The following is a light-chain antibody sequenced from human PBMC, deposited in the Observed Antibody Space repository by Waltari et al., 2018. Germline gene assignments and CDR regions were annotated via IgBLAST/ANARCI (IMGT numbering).Light chain of an antibody. Sequence: EIQMTQSPSSVSASVGDRVTITCRASQAISSWLAWYQQKPGNSPKLLIYDASKLQSGVPSRFSGSGSGTDFTLTISSLRPEDSATYYCQQGNSLPPTFGQGTKVEIK. CDR2: DAS. V-gene: IGKV1-12*01. CDR1: QAISSW. CDR3: QQGNSLPPT. J-gene: IGKJ1*01.